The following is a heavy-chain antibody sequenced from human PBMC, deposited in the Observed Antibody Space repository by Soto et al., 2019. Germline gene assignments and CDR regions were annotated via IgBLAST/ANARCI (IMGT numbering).Heavy chain of an antibody. J-gene: IGHJ4*02. V-gene: IGHV3-48*02. CDR3: ARDRQDYYGSGSYYFDY. Sequence: GGSLRLSCAASGFTFSSYSMNWVRQAPGKGLEWVAYISSSSSTINYADSVKGRFTISRDNAKNSLYLQMNSLRDEDTAVYYCARDRQDYYGSGSYYFDYWGQGTLVTVSS. CDR1: GFTFSSYS. D-gene: IGHD3-10*01. CDR2: ISSSSSTI.